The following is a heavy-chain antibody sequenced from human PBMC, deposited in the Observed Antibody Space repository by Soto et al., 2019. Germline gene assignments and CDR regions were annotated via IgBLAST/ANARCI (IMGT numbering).Heavy chain of an antibody. Sequence: ASVKVSCKASGYTFTSYYMHWVRQAPGQGLEWMGIINPSGGSTSYAQKFQGRVTMTRDTSTSTVYMELSSLRSEDTAVYYRARDIVLMVYTTYYYYYYGMDVWGQGTTVTVSS. CDR3: ARDIVLMVYTTYYYYYYGMDV. CDR2: INPSGGST. V-gene: IGHV1-46*01. CDR1: GYTFTSYY. J-gene: IGHJ6*02. D-gene: IGHD2-8*01.